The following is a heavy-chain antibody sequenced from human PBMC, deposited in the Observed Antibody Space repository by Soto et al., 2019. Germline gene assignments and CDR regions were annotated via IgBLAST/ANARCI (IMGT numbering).Heavy chain of an antibody. Sequence: QVQLQESGPGLVRPSQPLSLTCAVSGGPISSGVYYWNGIRQLPGKGLEWIGHTYYSGSTYYNPSLKSRVTLSVDTSKNQFSLKLSSVTAADTAVYYCVLRYDYRFYWGQGTLVTVSS. CDR3: VLRYDYRFY. CDR2: TYYSGST. V-gene: IGHV4-31*11. CDR1: GGPISSGVYY. D-gene: IGHD4-4*01. J-gene: IGHJ4*02.